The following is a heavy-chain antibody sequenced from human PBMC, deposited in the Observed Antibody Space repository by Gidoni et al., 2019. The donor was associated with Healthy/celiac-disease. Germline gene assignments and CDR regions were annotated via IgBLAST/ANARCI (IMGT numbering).Heavy chain of an antibody. CDR3: AREGSALGDDAFDI. V-gene: IGHV3-33*01. CDR2: IWYDGSNK. CDR1: GLPFSSYG. Sequence: QVQLVESGGGVVQPGRSLRLSCAASGLPFSSYGMHWVRQAPGKGLEWVAVIWYDGSNKYYADSVKGRFTISRDNSKNTLYLQMNSLRAEDTAVYYCAREGSALGDDAFDIWGQGTMVTVSS. J-gene: IGHJ3*02.